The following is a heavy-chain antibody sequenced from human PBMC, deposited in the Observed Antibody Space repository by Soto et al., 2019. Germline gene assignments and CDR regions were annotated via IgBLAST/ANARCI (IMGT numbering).Heavy chain of an antibody. CDR2: ISTKSGNT. D-gene: IGHD3-3*01. CDR3: AMSYYASGPEYSNPVMY. V-gene: IGHV1-18*04. Sequence: QVQLVQSAAEVKKPGASVKVSCKASGYTFANYDISWVRQAPGKGLEWMGWISTKSGNTEYAQNVQGRDTLTADSSTTTVHMELRSLRSDDTAVYYFAMSYYASGPEYSNPVMYWGQGTLVAVSS. J-gene: IGHJ4*02. CDR1: GYTFANYD.